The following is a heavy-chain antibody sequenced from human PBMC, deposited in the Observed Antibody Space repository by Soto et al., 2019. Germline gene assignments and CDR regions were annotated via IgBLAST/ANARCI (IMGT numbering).Heavy chain of an antibody. CDR3: ARSYRSGFDS. V-gene: IGHV3-48*04. Sequence: GGSLCLSCTASGGTFSSYSINWVRLAQRPGLERVSYSSISSSTIYYADSVKGRFTISRDNAKNSLYLPMKSVRAGATAVYYCARSYRSGFDSWGQGTLVTVSS. CDR1: GGTFSSYS. J-gene: IGHJ4*02. CDR2: SSISSSTI. D-gene: IGHD6-19*01.